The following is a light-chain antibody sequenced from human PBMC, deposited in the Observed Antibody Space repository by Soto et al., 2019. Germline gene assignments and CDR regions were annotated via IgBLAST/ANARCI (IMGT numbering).Light chain of an antibody. CDR3: QHYNSYSALT. V-gene: IGKV1-5*01. J-gene: IGKJ3*01. Sequence: DIQMTQSPSTLSASVGDRVTITCRASQSISSWLAWYQQKPGKAPKLLIYDASSLESGVPSRFSGSGSGTEFTLTISSLQPDDFATYYCQHYNSYSALTFGPGTKVDIK. CDR1: QSISSW. CDR2: DAS.